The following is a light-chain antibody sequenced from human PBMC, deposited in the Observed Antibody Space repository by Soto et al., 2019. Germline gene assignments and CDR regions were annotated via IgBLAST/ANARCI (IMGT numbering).Light chain of an antibody. V-gene: IGKV3-15*01. CDR3: LQYSDWPPRYT. J-gene: IGKJ2*01. CDR1: QSVSRH. Sequence: EIVLTQSPATLAVSPGESATLSCSASQSVSRHLAWYQQKPGQAPRVLIYNASTRATGIPATFSGSGSGTEFTLTIRSLQSEDFAVYYCLQYSDWPPRYTFGQGTKLEIK. CDR2: NAS.